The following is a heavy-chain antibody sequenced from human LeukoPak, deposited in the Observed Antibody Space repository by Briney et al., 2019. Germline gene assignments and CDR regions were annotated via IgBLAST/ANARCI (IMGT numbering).Heavy chain of an antibody. CDR2: IIPILGIA. V-gene: IGHV1-69*04. CDR1: GGTFSSYA. CDR3: ARDGDIVVVPAAKDLSHYYYYGMDV. J-gene: IGHJ6*02. D-gene: IGHD2-2*01. Sequence: GASVKVSCKASGGTFSSYAISWVRQAPGQGLEWMGRIIPILGIANYAQKFQGRVTITADKSTSTAYMELSSLRSEDTAVYYCARDGDIVVVPAAKDLSHYYYYGMDVWGQGTTVTVSS.